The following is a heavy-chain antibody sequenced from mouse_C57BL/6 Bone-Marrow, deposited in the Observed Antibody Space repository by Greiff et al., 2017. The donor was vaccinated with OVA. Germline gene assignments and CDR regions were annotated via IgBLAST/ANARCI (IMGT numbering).Heavy chain of an antibody. V-gene: IGHV5-17*01. J-gene: IGHJ2*01. CDR1: GFTFSDYG. Sequence: EVQLVESGGGLVKPGGSLKLSCAASGFTFSDYGMHWVRQAPEKGLEWVAYISSGSSTIYYADTVKGRFTFSRDNAKNTLFLQMTSLTYEDTAMYYCARSGPPYGSSYVFDYWGRGNTLTVSS. CDR3: ARSGPPYGSSYVFDY. CDR2: ISSGSSTI. D-gene: IGHD1-1*01.